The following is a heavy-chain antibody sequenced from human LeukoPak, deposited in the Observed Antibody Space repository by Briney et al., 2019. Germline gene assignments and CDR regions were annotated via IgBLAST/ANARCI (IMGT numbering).Heavy chain of an antibody. CDR1: GGSISSSNYY. J-gene: IGHJ3*02. V-gene: IGHV4-39*07. D-gene: IGHD5-24*01. Sequence: SETLSLTCTVSGGSISSSNYYWGWIRQPPGKGLEWIGSSYYSGSTYYNPSLKSRVTISVDTSKNQFSLKLSSVTAADTAVYYCARVERWLQPLRHGTFDIWGQGTMVTVSA. CDR2: SYYSGST. CDR3: ARVERWLQPLRHGTFDI.